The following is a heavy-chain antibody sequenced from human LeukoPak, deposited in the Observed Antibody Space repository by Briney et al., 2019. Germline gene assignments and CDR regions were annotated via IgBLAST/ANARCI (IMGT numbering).Heavy chain of an antibody. Sequence: PSETLSLTCTVSGGSISSSNYYWSWIRQPAGKGLEWIGRIYTSGSTNYNPSLKSRVTMSVDTSKNQFSLKLSSVTAADTAVYYCARELYYYDSSGFDYWGQGTLVTVSS. J-gene: IGHJ4*02. CDR3: ARELYYYDSSGFDY. V-gene: IGHV4-61*02. CDR2: IYTSGST. CDR1: GGSISSSNYY. D-gene: IGHD3-22*01.